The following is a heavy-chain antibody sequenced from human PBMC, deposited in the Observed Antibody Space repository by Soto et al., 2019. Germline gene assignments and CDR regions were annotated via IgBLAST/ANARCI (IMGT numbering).Heavy chain of an antibody. Sequence: SETLSLTCAVSGGSFTSNNWWTWVRQPPGQGLEWIGEIYRTGSTNYNPSLKSRVTISLDKSVNQFSLKVTSLTAADTAVYYCASRDPGTSVDYWGKGTLVTVSS. J-gene: IGHJ4*02. D-gene: IGHD1-7*01. CDR2: IYRTGST. V-gene: IGHV4-4*02. CDR3: ASRDPGTSVDY. CDR1: GGSFTSNNW.